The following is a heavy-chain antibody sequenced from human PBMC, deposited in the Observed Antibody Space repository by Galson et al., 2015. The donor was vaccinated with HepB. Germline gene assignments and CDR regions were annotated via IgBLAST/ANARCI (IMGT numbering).Heavy chain of an antibody. V-gene: IGHV3-33*01. D-gene: IGHD5-18*01. Sequence: SLRLSCAASGFTFSSYGMHWVRQAPGKGLEWVAVIWYDGSNKYYADSVKGRFTISRDNSENTLYLQMNSLRAEDTAVYYCARSDGGGSHVLDYWGQGTLVTVSS. CDR2: IWYDGSNK. J-gene: IGHJ4*02. CDR1: GFTFSSYG. CDR3: ARSDGGGSHVLDY.